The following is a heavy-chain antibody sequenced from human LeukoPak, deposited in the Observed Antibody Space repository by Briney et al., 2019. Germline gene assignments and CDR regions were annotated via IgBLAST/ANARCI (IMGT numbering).Heavy chain of an antibody. CDR2: INDSGGST. Sequence: GGSLRLSCAASGFTFSNYAMSWVRQAPGKGLEWVSAINDSGGSTYYADSVKGRFTISRDNSKNTLYLQMNSLRAEDTAVYYCAKTLLPGYSGPVGYWGQGTLVTVSS. D-gene: IGHD5-12*01. J-gene: IGHJ4*02. CDR1: GFTFSNYA. V-gene: IGHV3-23*01. CDR3: AKTLLPGYSGPVGY.